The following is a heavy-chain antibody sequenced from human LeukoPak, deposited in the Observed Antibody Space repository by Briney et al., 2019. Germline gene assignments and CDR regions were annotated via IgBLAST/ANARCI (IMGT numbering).Heavy chain of an antibody. D-gene: IGHD6-19*01. CDR2: IWYDGSNK. Sequence: PGRSLRLSCAASGFTFSSYGMHWVRQAPGKGLEWVAVIWYDGSNKYYADSVKGRFTISRDNSKNTLYLQMNSLRAEDTAVYYCARDGAVAGRTYNWFDPWGQGTLVTVSS. CDR1: GFTFSSYG. J-gene: IGHJ5*02. V-gene: IGHV3-33*01. CDR3: ARDGAVAGRTYNWFDP.